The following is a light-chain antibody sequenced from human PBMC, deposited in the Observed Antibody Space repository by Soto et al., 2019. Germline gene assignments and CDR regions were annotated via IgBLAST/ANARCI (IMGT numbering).Light chain of an antibody. CDR3: QQSYSTPWT. J-gene: IGKJ1*01. V-gene: IGKV1-39*01. CDR1: QSISYY. Sequence: DIQMTQLPSSLSASVGDRFTITCRASQSISYYLNWYQQKQGSAPRLLIYSTSTLQSGVPSKCSGSASGTYFTLTISSLQPEDFATYYCQQSYSTPWTFGQGTKVDIK. CDR2: STS.